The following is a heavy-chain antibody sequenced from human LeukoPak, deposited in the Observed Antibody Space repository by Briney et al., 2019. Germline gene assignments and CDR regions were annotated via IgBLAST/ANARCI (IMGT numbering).Heavy chain of an antibody. Sequence: SETLSLPCAVYGGSFSGFYWGWVRHPPRKGLEWIGEINHSGSTNYNPSLKSRVTISVDTSKNQFSLKLSSVTAADTAVYYCARRSAAAGEFDYWGQGTLVTVSS. D-gene: IGHD6-13*01. J-gene: IGHJ4*02. CDR2: INHSGST. V-gene: IGHV4-34*01. CDR3: ARRSAAAGEFDY. CDR1: GGSFSGFY.